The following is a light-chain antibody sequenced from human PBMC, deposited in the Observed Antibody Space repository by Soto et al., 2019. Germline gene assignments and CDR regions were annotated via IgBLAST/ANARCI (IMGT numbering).Light chain of an antibody. CDR2: AAS. CDR1: QGISSY. V-gene: IGKV1-8*01. J-gene: IGKJ1*01. CDR3: QQYYSYPVT. Sequence: AIRMTQSPSSFSASTGDRVTITCRASQGISSYLAWYQQKPGKAPKLLIYAASTLQSVVPSRFSGSGSGTDFTLTISCLQSEDFATYYCQQYYSYPVTFGQGTKVEIK.